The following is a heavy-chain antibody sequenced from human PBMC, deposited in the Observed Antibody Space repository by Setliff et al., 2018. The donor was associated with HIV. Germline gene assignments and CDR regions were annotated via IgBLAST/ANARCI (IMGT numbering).Heavy chain of an antibody. D-gene: IGHD2-2*01. CDR1: GFTFSSYE. Sequence: PGGSLRLSCAASGFTFSSYEMNWVRQAPGKGLEWVANIKQDGSEKYYVDSVKGRFTISRDNAKNSLYLQRNSLRAEDTAVYYCASHFGYCSSTSCEGYWGQGALGTVSS. J-gene: IGHJ4*02. CDR3: ASHFGYCSSTSCEGY. V-gene: IGHV3-7*03. CDR2: IKQDGSEK.